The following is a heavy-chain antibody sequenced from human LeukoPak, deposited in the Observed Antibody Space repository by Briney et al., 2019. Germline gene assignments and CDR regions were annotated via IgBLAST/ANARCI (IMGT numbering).Heavy chain of an antibody. CDR3: ARVQGSYFSNAFFDY. V-gene: IGHV4-38-2*02. Sequence: SETLSLTCTVSGYSISSGCFWGWIRQPPGKGLEWIGNIDHSGSTYYNPSRKSRVTISVDTTKNHFSMKLSSVTAADTAVYYCARVQGSYFSNAFFDYWGQGTLVTVSS. CDR1: GYSISSGCF. CDR2: IDHSGST. J-gene: IGHJ4*02. D-gene: IGHD3-10*01.